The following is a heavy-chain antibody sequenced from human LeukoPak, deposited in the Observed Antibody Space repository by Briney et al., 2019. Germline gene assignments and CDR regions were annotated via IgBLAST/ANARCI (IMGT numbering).Heavy chain of an antibody. CDR1: GFTFSSYA. Sequence: GGSMRLSCGASGFTFSSYAMSWVRQAPGKGLEWVSSISGGNHIYYADSVKGRFTISRDNARNSLSLQMNALRAEDTAVYYCTREDCDNVRCYGASDACGQGTLVTVSS. CDR2: ISGGNHI. D-gene: IGHD2-2*01. V-gene: IGHV3-69-1*02. CDR3: TREDCDNVRCYGASDA. J-gene: IGHJ5*02.